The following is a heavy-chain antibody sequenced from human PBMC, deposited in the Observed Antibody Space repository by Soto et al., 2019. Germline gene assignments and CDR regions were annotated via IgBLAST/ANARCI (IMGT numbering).Heavy chain of an antibody. CDR2: MNPNSGNT. Sequence: GASVKVSCKASGYTFTSYDINWVRQATGQGLEWMGWMNPNSGNTGYAQKFQGRVTMTRNTSISTAYMELSSLRSEDTAVYYCASVTYYDFWSGYYTGGMDVCGQGTTVTVSS. CDR3: ASVTYYDFWSGYYTGGMDV. V-gene: IGHV1-8*01. D-gene: IGHD3-3*01. CDR1: GYTFTSYD. J-gene: IGHJ6*02.